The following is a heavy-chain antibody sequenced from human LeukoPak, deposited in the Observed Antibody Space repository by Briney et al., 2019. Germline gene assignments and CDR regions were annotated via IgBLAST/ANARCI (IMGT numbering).Heavy chain of an antibody. CDR2: IYYSGST. D-gene: IGHD6-6*01. CDR3: ARPGYSSSPDDAFDI. J-gene: IGHJ3*02. Sequence: SETLSLTCTVSGGSISSSSYYWGWIRPPPGKGLEWIVSIYYSGSTYYNPSLKSRVTISVDTSKNQFSLKLSSVTAADTAVYYCARPGYSSSPDDAFDIWGQGTMVTVSS. CDR1: GGSISSSSYY. V-gene: IGHV4-39*01.